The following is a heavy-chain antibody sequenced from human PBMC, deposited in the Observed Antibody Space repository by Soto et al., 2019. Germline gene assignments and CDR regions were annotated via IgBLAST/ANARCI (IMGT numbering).Heavy chain of an antibody. CDR3: ARGAGPGAFDI. D-gene: IGHD7-27*01. V-gene: IGHV4-34*01. CDR1: GGSFSGYY. J-gene: IGHJ3*02. CDR2: INHSGST. Sequence: QVQLQQWGAGLLKPSETLSLTCAVYGGSFSGYYWSWIRQPPGKGLEWIGEINHSGSTNYNPSLKSRVTISVDTSKNQFSLKLRSVTAADTAVYYCARGAGPGAFDIWGQGTMVTVSS.